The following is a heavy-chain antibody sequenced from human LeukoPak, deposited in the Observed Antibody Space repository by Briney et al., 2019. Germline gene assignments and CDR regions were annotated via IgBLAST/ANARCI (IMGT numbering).Heavy chain of an antibody. CDR2: IYYSGST. V-gene: IGHV4-30-4*08. D-gene: IGHD1-26*01. CDR1: GSSISSGDYY. J-gene: IGHJ4*02. Sequence: SQTLSLTCTVSGSSISSGDYYWSWIRQPPGKGLEWIGYIYYSGSTYYNPSLKSRVTISVDTSKNQFSLKLSSVTAADTAVYYCARTIVGATGYFDYWGQGTLVTVSS. CDR3: ARTIVGATGYFDY.